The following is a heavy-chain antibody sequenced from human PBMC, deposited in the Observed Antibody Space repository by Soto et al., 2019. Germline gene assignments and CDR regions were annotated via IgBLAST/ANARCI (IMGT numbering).Heavy chain of an antibody. CDR1: GGSISSGGYY. J-gene: IGHJ6*02. Sequence: PSETLSLTCTVSGGSISSGGYYWSWIRQHPGKGLEWIGYIYYSGSTYYNPSLKSRVTISVDTSKNQFSLKLSSVTAPDTAVYYCARLAAFYYYYGMDVWGQGTTVTVSS. D-gene: IGHD6-13*01. CDR3: ARLAAFYYYYGMDV. V-gene: IGHV4-31*03. CDR2: IYYSGST.